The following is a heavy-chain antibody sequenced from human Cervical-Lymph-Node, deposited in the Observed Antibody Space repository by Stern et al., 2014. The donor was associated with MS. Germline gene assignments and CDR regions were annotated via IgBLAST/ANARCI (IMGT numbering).Heavy chain of an antibody. CDR2: TDPSESYV. Sequence: EVQLVESGAEVKRPGESLRISCKGSGYSFTGYWITWVRQMAGKGLEWMGRTDPSESYVKYSPSFQGHVTISADKSISTAYLQWSSLKASDTAMYYCARHDSAGTILYWGQGTLVTVSS. J-gene: IGHJ4*02. CDR3: ARHDSAGTILY. D-gene: IGHD1-7*01. CDR1: GYSFTGYW. V-gene: IGHV5-10-1*03.